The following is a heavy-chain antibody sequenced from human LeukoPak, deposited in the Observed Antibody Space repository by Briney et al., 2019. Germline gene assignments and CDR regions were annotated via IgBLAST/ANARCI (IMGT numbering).Heavy chain of an antibody. CDR3: ARDYYCGSGSYFDY. D-gene: IGHD3-10*01. CDR2: ISSSSSYI. V-gene: IGHV3-21*01. CDR1: GFTFSSYS. Sequence: GGSLRLSCAAPGFTFSSYSMKLVRQAPGKGLEWVSSISSSSSYIYYADSVKGRFTISRDNAKNSLYLQMNSLRAEDTAVYYCARDYYCGSGSYFDYWGQGTLVTVSS. J-gene: IGHJ4*02.